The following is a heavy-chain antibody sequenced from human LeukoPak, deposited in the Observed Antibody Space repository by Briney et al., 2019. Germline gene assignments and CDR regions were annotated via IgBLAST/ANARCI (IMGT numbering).Heavy chain of an antibody. Sequence: SETLSLTCTVSGGSISSYYWSWIRQPAGKGLEWIGRIYTSGNTNHNPSLKSRVTISVDTSKSQFSLKLSSVTAADTAVYYCACLSSNGRRAFDIWGQGTMVTVSS. D-gene: IGHD2-8*01. V-gene: IGHV4-4*07. J-gene: IGHJ3*02. CDR1: GGSISSYY. CDR2: IYTSGNT. CDR3: ACLSSNGRRAFDI.